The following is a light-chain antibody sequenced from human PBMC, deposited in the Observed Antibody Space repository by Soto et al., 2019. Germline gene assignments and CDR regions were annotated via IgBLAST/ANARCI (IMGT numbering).Light chain of an antibody. J-gene: IGKJ1*01. V-gene: IGKV3-20*01. CDR1: QSVSSSY. CDR3: QQYGSSPPWT. CDR2: GAS. Sequence: EIVLTQSPGTLSLSPGERATLSCRASQSVSSSYLAWYQQKPGQAPRLLMYGASSRATGIPDRFSGSGSGTDFTLTINRLEPEDFAVYYCQQYGSSPPWTFGQGTKVEIK.